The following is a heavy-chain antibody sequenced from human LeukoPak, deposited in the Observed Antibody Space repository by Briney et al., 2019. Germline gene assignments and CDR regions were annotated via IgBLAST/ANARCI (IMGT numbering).Heavy chain of an antibody. CDR2: IYYSGST. CDR1: GGSVSSGSYY. J-gene: IGHJ3*02. V-gene: IGHV4-61*01. CDR3: ARVFSCSGGSCYLSAFDI. Sequence: SETLSLTCAVSGGSVSSGSYYWSWIRQPPGKGLEWLGYIYYSGSTNYNPPLKSRVTISVDTSKNQFSLKLSSVTAADTAVYYCARVFSCSGGSCYLSAFDIWGQGTMVTVSS. D-gene: IGHD2-15*01.